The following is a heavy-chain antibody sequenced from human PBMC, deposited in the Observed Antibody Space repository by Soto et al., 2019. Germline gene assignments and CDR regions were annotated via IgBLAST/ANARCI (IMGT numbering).Heavy chain of an antibody. CDR2: IHYSGST. CDR1: GGSISSDY. J-gene: IGHJ6*03. Sequence: QVQLQEAGPGLVKPSETLSLSCTISGGSISSDYWTWIRQPPGKVLEWIGYIHYSGSTNYNLSLKSRVTISVYTSKNQFSLKLSSVTAADTAVYDGLRVIGTHNRYYYYMDVLGKGTTVTVTS. V-gene: IGHV4-59*01. CDR3: LRVIGTHNRYYYYMDV. D-gene: IGHD2-21*01.